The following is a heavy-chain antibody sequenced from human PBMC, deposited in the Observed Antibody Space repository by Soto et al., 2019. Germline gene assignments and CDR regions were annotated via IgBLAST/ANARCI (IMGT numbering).Heavy chain of an antibody. Sequence: GGALRLSCTASGFLFGDHAMDWISQAPGKGLEWIGCIRSKVYGETIEYTASVKGRFSLSRDDSKNIAYLQMNSLKTEDTAVYYCTRGQAAGSDSDYWGQGTLVTVSS. CDR1: GFLFGDHA. V-gene: IGHV3-49*01. D-gene: IGHD6-13*01. J-gene: IGHJ4*02. CDR2: IRSKVYGETI. CDR3: TRGQAAGSDSDY.